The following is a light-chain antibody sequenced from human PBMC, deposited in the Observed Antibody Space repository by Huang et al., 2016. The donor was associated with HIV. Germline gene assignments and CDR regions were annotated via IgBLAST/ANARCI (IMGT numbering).Light chain of an antibody. J-gene: IGKJ5*01. CDR1: QDISNY. V-gene: IGKV1-33*01. Sequence: DIQMTQSPSSLSTSVGDRVNITCQASQDISNYLNWYQQKPGKAPKLLIYDASNLERGVPSRCSASGSGTDFTFTISSLQPEDIATYYCQQYGNLPITFGQGTRLEI. CDR2: DAS. CDR3: QQYGNLPIT.